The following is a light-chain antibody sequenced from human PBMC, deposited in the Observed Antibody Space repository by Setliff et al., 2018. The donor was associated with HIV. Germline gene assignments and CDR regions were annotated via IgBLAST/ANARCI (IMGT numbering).Light chain of an antibody. Sequence: ALAQPASVSGSPGQSITISCTGTSSDVGGFNYVCWYQQHPGKAPKLMIYDVSNRPSGVSNRFSGSKSGNTASLTISGLQAEDEADYYCSSYTGGSTYVFGTGTKVTVL. J-gene: IGLJ1*01. CDR3: SSYTGGSTYV. V-gene: IGLV2-14*03. CDR2: DVS. CDR1: SSDVGGFNY.